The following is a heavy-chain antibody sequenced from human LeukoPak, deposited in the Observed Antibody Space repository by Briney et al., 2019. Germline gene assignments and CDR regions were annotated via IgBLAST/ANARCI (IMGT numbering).Heavy chain of an antibody. CDR3: ARGEERATLDY. CDR1: GFTFSSYA. J-gene: IGHJ4*02. Sequence: SGGSLRLSCAASGFTFSSYAMSWVRQAPGKGLEWISCITSRRSNVYYADSVKGRFTISRDNAKNSLYLQMNSLRAEDTALYYCARGEERATLDYWGQGTLVTVSS. D-gene: IGHD2-15*01. CDR2: ITSRRSNV. V-gene: IGHV3-21*01.